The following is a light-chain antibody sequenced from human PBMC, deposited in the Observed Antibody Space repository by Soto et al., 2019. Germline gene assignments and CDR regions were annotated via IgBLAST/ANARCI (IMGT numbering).Light chain of an antibody. CDR2: GAS. J-gene: IGKJ1*01. V-gene: IGKV3-15*01. CDR1: QSVGSN. CDR3: QQWIRWT. Sequence: EIVMTQSPATLSVSPGDRATLSCRASQSVGSNVAWYQQQPGQAPRLLIYGASTRAAGIPARFSGSGSETEFTLTISSLQSEDFAIYYCQQWIRWTFGQGTKVEIK.